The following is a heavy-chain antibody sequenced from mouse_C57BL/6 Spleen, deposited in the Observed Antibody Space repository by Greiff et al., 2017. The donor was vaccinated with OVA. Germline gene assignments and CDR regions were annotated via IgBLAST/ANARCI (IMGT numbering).Heavy chain of an antibody. CDR1: GYTFTSYW. Sequence: QVQLQQPGAELVKPGASVKLSCKASGYTFTSYWMHWVKQRPGQGLEWIGMIHPNSGSTNYNEKFKSKATLTVDKSSSTAYMQLSSLTSEDSAVYYCARWVTTVVAKDAMDYWGQGTSDTVSS. V-gene: IGHV1-64*01. D-gene: IGHD1-1*01. CDR3: ARWVTTVVAKDAMDY. CDR2: IHPNSGST. J-gene: IGHJ4*01.